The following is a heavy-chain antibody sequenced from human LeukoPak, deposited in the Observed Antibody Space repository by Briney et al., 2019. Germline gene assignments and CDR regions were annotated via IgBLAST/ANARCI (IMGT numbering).Heavy chain of an antibody. D-gene: IGHD5-18*01. CDR2: ISSGSSYI. CDR3: ARGYLYYFDF. CDR1: GFTFSSYG. J-gene: IGHJ4*02. Sequence: GGSLRLSCAASGFTFSSYGMNWVRHAPGKGLECVASISSGSSYIYYADSVKGRFTISRDNAKNSLYLQMNSLRAEDTAAYYCARGYLYYFDFWGQGTLVTVSS. V-gene: IGHV3-21*01.